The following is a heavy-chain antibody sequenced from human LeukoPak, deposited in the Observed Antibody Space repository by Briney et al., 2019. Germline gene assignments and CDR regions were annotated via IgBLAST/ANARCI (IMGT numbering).Heavy chain of an antibody. J-gene: IGHJ4*02. CDR2: IYHSGST. V-gene: IGHV4-38-2*02. D-gene: IGHD2-15*01. CDR3: AREGPVGGGYFDY. Sequence: SETLSLTCTVSGYSISSGYYWGWIRQPPGKGLEWIGSIYHSGSTYYNPSLKSRVTISVDTSKNQFSLKLSSVTAADTAVYYCAREGPVGGGYFDYWGQGTLVTVSS. CDR1: GYSISSGYY.